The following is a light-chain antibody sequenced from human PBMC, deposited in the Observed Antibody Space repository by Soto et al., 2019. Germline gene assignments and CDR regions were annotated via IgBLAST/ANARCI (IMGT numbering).Light chain of an antibody. Sequence: QSVLTQPPSVSGAPGQRVTISCTGSSSNIGAGYDVHWYLQLPGTAPKLLIYGNTNRPSGVPDRFSGSKSGSSASLAITGLQAEDGADYYCQSHDSSLHASVFGTGTKLTVL. CDR1: SSNIGAGYD. CDR3: QSHDSSLHASV. CDR2: GNT. J-gene: IGLJ1*01. V-gene: IGLV1-40*01.